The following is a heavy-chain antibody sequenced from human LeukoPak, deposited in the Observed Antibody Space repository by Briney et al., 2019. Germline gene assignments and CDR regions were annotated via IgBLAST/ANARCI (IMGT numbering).Heavy chain of an antibody. CDR3: ARYKTYSYDTPGDY. V-gene: IGHV3-49*04. CDR2: IRGKAYGGTT. CDR1: GFIFGDYG. Sequence: QPGRSLRLSCTGSGFIFGDYGLSWVRQAPGKGLEWVGFIRGKAYGGTTQYAASVKGRFTISRDDPKSIAYLQMNSLKTDDTAVYYCARYKTYSYDTPGDYWGPGTLVTVSS. D-gene: IGHD3-22*01. J-gene: IGHJ4*02.